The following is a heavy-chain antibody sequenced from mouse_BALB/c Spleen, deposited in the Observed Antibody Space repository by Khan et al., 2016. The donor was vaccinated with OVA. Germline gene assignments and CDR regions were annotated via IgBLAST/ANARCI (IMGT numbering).Heavy chain of an antibody. CDR2: IWGGGGT. CDR3: AIAYYRFDVYYAMDY. D-gene: IGHD2-14*01. CDR1: GFSLSRYN. J-gene: IGHJ4*01. V-gene: IGHV2-6-4*01. Sequence: QAQLKQSGPGLVAPSQNLSINCTVSGFSLSRYNIHWVRQPPGKGLEWPGMIWGGGGTDYNSTLKSRLSISKDNSKSQVFLKVNSLQTDESAMYCCAIAYYRFDVYYAMDYWGQGTSVTVSS.